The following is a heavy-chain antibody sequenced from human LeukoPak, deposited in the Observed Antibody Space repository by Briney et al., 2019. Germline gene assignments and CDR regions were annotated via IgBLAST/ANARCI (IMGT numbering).Heavy chain of an antibody. J-gene: IGHJ4*02. CDR3: AREYGDYYFDY. D-gene: IGHD4-17*01. CDR2: ISSSGSYI. Sequence: PGGSLRLSCAASGFTFSSYSMNWVRQAPGKGLEWVSSISSSGSYIYYADSVKGRFTISRDNAKKSVYLRMNSLRAEDTAVYYCAREYGDYYFDYWGQGTLVTVSS. CDR1: GFTFSSYS. V-gene: IGHV3-21*01.